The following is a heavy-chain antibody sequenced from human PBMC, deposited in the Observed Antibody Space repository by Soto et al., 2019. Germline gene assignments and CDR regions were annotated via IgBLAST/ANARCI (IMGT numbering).Heavy chain of an antibody. Sequence: GGSLRLSCAASGFTFSSYAMSWVRQAAGKGPEWVSGISGSGASTYYTDSVKGRFTISRDNSKSTLYLQMNSLRADETAVYYCAKGSTGTTDYYFDHWGQGTLVTVSS. CDR1: GFTFSSYA. CDR2: ISGSGAST. CDR3: AKGSTGTTDYYFDH. J-gene: IGHJ4*02. D-gene: IGHD1-1*01. V-gene: IGHV3-23*01.